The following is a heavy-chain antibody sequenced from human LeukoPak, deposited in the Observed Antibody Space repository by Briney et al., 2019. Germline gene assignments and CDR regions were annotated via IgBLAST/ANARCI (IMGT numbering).Heavy chain of an antibody. CDR3: ARTCSSTWCMDV. Sequence: PGGPLRLSCAASGFSFSRYSMNWVRQAPGKGLEWVSYISSSSSTIYYADSVKGRFTISRDNAKNSLYLHMNSLRVEDTAVYYCARTCSSTWCMDVWGKGTTVTVSS. V-gene: IGHV3-48*01. J-gene: IGHJ6*04. CDR1: GFSFSRYS. D-gene: IGHD6-13*01. CDR2: ISSSSSTI.